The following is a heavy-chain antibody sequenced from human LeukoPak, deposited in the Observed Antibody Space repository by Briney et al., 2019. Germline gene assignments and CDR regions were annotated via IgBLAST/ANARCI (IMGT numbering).Heavy chain of an antibody. Sequence: SETLSLTCAVSGGSFSGYYWTWIRQPPGKGLEWIGSIYYSGSTYYNPSLKSRVTISVDTSKNQFSLKLSSVTAADTAVYYCARLIWGITMVRGVPTNWFDPWGQGTLVTVSS. CDR3: ARLIWGITMVRGVPTNWFDP. CDR1: GGSFSGYY. CDR2: IYYSGST. D-gene: IGHD3-10*01. V-gene: IGHV4-39*01. J-gene: IGHJ5*02.